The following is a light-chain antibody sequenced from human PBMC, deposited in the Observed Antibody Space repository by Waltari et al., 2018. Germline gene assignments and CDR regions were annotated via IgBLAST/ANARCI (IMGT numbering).Light chain of an antibody. CDR3: QKYNSAPWT. CDR1: QDISTS. J-gene: IGKJ1*01. Sequence: DIQMTQSPSSLSASVGARVTIPCRASQDISTSLAWYQQKPGKVPKVLIFAISTLQSGVPSRFSGSGSGTDFTLTISSLQPEDVATYYCQKYNSAPWTFGQGTRVEIK. CDR2: AIS. V-gene: IGKV1-27*01.